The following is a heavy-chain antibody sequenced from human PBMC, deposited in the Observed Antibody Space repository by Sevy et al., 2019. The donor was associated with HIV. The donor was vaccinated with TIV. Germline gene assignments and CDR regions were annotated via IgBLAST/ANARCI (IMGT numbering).Heavy chain of an antibody. CDR2: ISDSSATI. CDR3: ASQRGGYERLYYFDS. J-gene: IGHJ4*02. V-gene: IGHV3-48*01. D-gene: IGHD5-12*01. Sequence: GGSLRLSCVASGFTYSMNWVRQAPGKGLEWVSYISDSSATIHYADSVKGRLTISRDNAKNLLYLQMNTLRAEDTAVYYCASQRGGYERLYYFDSWGQGTLVTVSS. CDR1: GFTYS.